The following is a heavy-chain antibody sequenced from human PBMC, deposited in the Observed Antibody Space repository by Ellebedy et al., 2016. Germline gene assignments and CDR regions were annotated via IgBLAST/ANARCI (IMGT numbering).Heavy chain of an antibody. J-gene: IGHJ5*02. V-gene: IGHV3-48*04. CDR3: AKGHYYGSGSYYRPDP. CDR2: ISSSSSTI. CDR1: GFTFSSYS. D-gene: IGHD3-10*01. Sequence: GESLKISXAASGFTFSSYSMNWVRQAPGKGLEWVSYISSSSSTIYYADSVKGRFTISRDNAKNSLYLQMNSLRAEDTAVYYCAKGHYYGSGSYYRPDPWGQGTLVTVSS.